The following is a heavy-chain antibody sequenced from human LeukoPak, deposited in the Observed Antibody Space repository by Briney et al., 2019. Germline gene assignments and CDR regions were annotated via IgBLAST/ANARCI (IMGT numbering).Heavy chain of an antibody. V-gene: IGHV4-39*01. J-gene: IGHJ4*02. CDR3: ARFGEGDYYFDY. D-gene: IGHD3-10*01. CDR2: IYYSGST. Sequence: SETLSLTCTVSGGSISSSSYYWGWIRQPPGKGLEWIGSIYYSGSTYYNPSLKSRVTISVDTSKNQFSLKLSSVTAADTAVYYCARFGEGDYYFDYWGRGTLVTVSS. CDR1: GGSISSSSYY.